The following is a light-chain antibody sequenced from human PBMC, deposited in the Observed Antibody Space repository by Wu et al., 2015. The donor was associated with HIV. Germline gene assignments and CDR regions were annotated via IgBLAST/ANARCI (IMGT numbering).Light chain of an antibody. CDR2: GAS. V-gene: IGKV1-27*01. CDR1: QGVSNY. J-gene: IGKJ1*01. CDR3: QKXNTAPWT. Sequence: DIQMTQSPSSLSASVGDRVTITCRASQGVSNYLAWYQQKPGKVPRLLIYGASALHSGVPSRFSGSGSGTEFTLSISSLQPEDVATYYCQKXNTAPWTFGQGTKVEMK.